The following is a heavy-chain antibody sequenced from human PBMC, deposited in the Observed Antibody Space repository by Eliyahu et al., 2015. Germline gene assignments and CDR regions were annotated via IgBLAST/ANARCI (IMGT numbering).Heavy chain of an antibody. CDR1: GFTFXSYA. CDR2: ISGSGGST. CDR3: ARLNGYYFDY. Sequence: EVQLVESGGGLVQPGGSLXLSCXASGFTFXSYAMSWVXQAPGKGLEWVSAISGSGGSTYYADSVKGRFTISRDNSKNTLYLQMNSLRAEDTAVYYCARLNGYYFDYWGQGTLVTVSS. J-gene: IGHJ4*02. V-gene: IGHV3-23*04. D-gene: IGHD4-17*01.